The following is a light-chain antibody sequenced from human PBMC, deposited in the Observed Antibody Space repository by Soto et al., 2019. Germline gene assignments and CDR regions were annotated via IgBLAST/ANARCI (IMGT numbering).Light chain of an antibody. J-gene: IGKJ4*01. V-gene: IGKV3-20*01. Sequence: DIVLTQSPGTLSLSPGEGATLSCRASQSVNNNYLAWYQQKPGQAPRLLIYGASKRATGIPDRFSGSGSGTDFTLTISRLEPEDFAVYHCQQYSTSPLTFGGGTKVEIK. CDR1: QSVNNNY. CDR2: GAS. CDR3: QQYSTSPLT.